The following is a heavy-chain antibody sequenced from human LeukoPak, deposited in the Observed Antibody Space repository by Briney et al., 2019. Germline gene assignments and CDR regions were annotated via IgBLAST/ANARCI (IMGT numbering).Heavy chain of an antibody. CDR2: TYYRSKWYN. Sequence: SQTLSLTCAISGDSVSSNIAAWNWIRQSPSRGLEWLGRTYYRSKWYNDYAVSVKSRITINPDTSKNQFSLQLNSVTPEDTAVYYCARSGMVRGVIIRDFDYWGQGTLVTVSS. V-gene: IGHV6-1*01. J-gene: IGHJ4*02. CDR3: ARSGMVRGVIIRDFDY. D-gene: IGHD3-10*01. CDR1: GDSVSSNIAA.